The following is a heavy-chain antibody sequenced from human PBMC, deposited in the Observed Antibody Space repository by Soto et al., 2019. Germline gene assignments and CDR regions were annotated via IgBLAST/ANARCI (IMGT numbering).Heavy chain of an antibody. J-gene: IGHJ4*02. D-gene: IGHD3-10*01. Sequence: XSVKVSCKASVYRYTGYYMHCVRQAPGQGLEWMGIINPSGGSTSYAQKFQGRVTMTRDTSTSTFYMELSSLRSEDTAVYYCASDFGDAKYFDYRGQGSLGTVSS. CDR1: VYRYTGYY. CDR3: ASDFGDAKYFDY. V-gene: IGHV1-46*01. CDR2: INPSGGST.